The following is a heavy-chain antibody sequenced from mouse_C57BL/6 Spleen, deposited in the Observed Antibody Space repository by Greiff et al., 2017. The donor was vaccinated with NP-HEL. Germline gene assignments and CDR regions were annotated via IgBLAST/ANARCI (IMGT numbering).Heavy chain of an antibody. CDR2: IYPGSGST. J-gene: IGHJ3*01. Sequence: QVQLQQPGAELVKPGASVKMSCTASGYTFTSYWITWVKQRPGQGLEWIGDIYPGSGSTNYNEKFKSKATLTVDTSSSTAYMQFSSLAAEDSAVYYCLYYDYLAWFADWGKVTLVTVSA. V-gene: IGHV1-55*01. CDR3: LYYDYLAWFAD. CDR1: GYTFTSYW. D-gene: IGHD2-4*01.